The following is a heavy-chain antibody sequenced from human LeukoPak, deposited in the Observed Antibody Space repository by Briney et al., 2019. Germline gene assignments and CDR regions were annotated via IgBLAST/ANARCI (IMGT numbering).Heavy chain of an antibody. CDR2: ISWNSGSI. CDR1: GFTFDDYA. CDR3: AKFVKGFGDWYGPFDY. J-gene: IGHJ4*02. Sequence: GRSLRLSCAASGFTFDDYAMHWVRQAPGKGLEWVSGISWNSGSIGYADSVKGRFTISRDNAKNSLYLQMNSLRAEDTALYYCAKFVKGFGDWYGPFDYWDQGTLVTVSS. V-gene: IGHV3-9*01. D-gene: IGHD6-19*01.